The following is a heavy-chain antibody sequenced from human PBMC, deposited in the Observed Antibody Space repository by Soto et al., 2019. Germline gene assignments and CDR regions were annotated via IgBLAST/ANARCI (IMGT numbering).Heavy chain of an antibody. CDR1: GGSISSYY. CDR3: ASQLYYYGMDV. CDR2: IYYSGST. Sequence: SETLSLTCTVSGGSISSYYWSWIRQPPGKGLEWIGYIYYSGSTNYNPSLKSRVTISVDTSKNQFSPKLSSVTAADTAVYYCASQLYYYGMDVWGQGTTVTVSS. J-gene: IGHJ6*02. V-gene: IGHV4-59*01. D-gene: IGHD3-10*01.